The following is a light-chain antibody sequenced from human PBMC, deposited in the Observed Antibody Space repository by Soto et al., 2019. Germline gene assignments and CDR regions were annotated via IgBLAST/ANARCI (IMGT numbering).Light chain of an antibody. V-gene: IGKV3-15*01. CDR2: GAS. CDR1: QTVATN. J-gene: IGKJ1*01. CDR3: QQYFEWPPMT. Sequence: EIVLTQSPATLSLSPGERATLSCRASQTVATNLAWYQQKPGQAPRLLISGASIRAAGISDRFRGSGSGTEFTLTISSLRSEDSAIYYCQQYFEWPPMTFGQGTKVDIK.